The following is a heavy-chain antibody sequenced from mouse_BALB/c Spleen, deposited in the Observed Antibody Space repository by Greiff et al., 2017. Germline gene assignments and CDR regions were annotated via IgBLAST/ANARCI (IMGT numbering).Heavy chain of an antibody. CDR3: ARGDWTWFAY. J-gene: IGHJ3*01. CDR1: GFNIKDTY. Sequence: VQLKESGAELVKPGASVKLSCTASGFNIKDTYMHWVKQRPEQGLEWIGRIDPANGNTKYDPKFQGKATITADTSSNTAYLQLSSLTSEDTAVYYCARGDWTWFAYWGQGTLVTVSA. D-gene: IGHD3-3*01. CDR2: IDPANGNT. V-gene: IGHV14-3*02.